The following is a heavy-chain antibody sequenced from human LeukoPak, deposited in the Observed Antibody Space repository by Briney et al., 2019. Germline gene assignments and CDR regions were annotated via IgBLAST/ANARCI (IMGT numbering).Heavy chain of an antibody. D-gene: IGHD6-13*01. V-gene: IGHV3-48*01. CDR1: GFTFSGYS. J-gene: IGHJ6*02. CDR2: ISISGNTI. CDR3: ARDLSRYSNDNTYYYYGMDV. Sequence: AGGSLRLSCAASGFTFSGYSMNWVRQAPGKRLEWVSYISISGNTIYYADSVKGRFTISRDNSMDTLYLHMNSLRAEDTAVYYCARDLSRYSNDNTYYYYGMDVWGQGTTVTVSS.